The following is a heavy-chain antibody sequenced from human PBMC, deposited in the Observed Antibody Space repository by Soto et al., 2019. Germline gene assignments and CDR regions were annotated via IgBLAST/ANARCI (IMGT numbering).Heavy chain of an antibody. D-gene: IGHD1-7*01. V-gene: IGHV3-7*01. CDR3: ARTLSGTTYNY. CDR1: GFTFSDFW. Sequence: GGSLRLSCAASGFTFSDFWMYWVRQPPGKGLEWMATINEDGSDAYYVESVKGRFTISRDNAKNSLYLQMNSLRVDDTAVYYCARTLSGTTYNYWGQGTLVTVSS. J-gene: IGHJ4*02. CDR2: INEDGSDA.